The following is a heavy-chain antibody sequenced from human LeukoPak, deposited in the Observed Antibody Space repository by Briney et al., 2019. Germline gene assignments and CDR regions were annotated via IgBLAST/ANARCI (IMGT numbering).Heavy chain of an antibody. D-gene: IGHD1-14*01. CDR3: ARSLQWATGAFDI. CDR1: GVPISSYY. CDR2: IYYSGST. Sequence: PSETLSLTCTVSGVPISSYYWSWIPQPPGKGLEGMGYIYYSGSTNSNPSLKGRVTISVDTSKNQFSLKLSSVTAADTAVYYCARSLQWATGAFDIWGQGTMVTVSS. J-gene: IGHJ3*02. V-gene: IGHV4-59*01.